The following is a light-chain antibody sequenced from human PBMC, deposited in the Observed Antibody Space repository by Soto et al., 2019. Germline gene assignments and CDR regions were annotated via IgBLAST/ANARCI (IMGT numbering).Light chain of an antibody. J-gene: IGKJ1*01. Sequence: EIVLTQSPGTLSLSPGERATLSCRASQAVSSNYLAWYQQKPGQAPRLLIYAASNRATGIPDRFSGSGSGTDFTLTISRLEPEDFAVYYCQQYGSSPTFGQGTKVDIK. CDR2: AAS. V-gene: IGKV3-20*01. CDR1: QAVSSNY. CDR3: QQYGSSPT.